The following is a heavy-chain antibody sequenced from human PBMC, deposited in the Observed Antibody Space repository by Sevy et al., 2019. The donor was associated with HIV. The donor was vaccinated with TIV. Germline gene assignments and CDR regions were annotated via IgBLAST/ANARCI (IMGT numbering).Heavy chain of an antibody. D-gene: IGHD4-4*01. Sequence: GGSLRLSCAASGFTFSSHDMHWVRQAPGKGLEWVAVIWYDGSNKYYADSVKGRFTISRDNSKSTLFLQINSLRAEDTAVYLCARDKDYSNYLPDYWGQGTLVTVSS. CDR3: ARDKDYSNYLPDY. J-gene: IGHJ4*02. V-gene: IGHV3-33*01. CDR1: GFTFSSHD. CDR2: IWYDGSNK.